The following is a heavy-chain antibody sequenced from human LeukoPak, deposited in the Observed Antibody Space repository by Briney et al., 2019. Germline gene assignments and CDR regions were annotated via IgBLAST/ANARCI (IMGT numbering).Heavy chain of an antibody. CDR2: ISSSGGST. J-gene: IGHJ4*02. CDR1: GFTFSNYA. D-gene: IGHD6-19*01. Sequence: GGSLRLSCAASGFTFSNYAMSSGSEAPGEGLEWVSAISSSGGSTYYADSVKGRFTISRDNSKKTLYLQMNSLRAEVTAVYYCAKTFTAGTHVGPQNYWGQGTLVTVSS. V-gene: IGHV3-23*01. CDR3: AKTFTAGTHVGPQNY.